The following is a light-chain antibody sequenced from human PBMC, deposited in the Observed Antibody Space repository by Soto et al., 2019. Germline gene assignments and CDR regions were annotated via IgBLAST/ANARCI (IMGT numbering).Light chain of an antibody. CDR1: SSDVGGYNY. V-gene: IGLV2-8*01. Sequence: QSVLTQPPSASGSPGQSVTISCTGTSSDVGGYNYVSWYQRQPGKAPKLIIYEVTKRPSGVPARFSGSKSGNTASLTVSGLQAEDEADYYCSSYAGSNIFYVFGTGTKVTVL. CDR2: EVT. CDR3: SSYAGSNIFYV. J-gene: IGLJ1*01.